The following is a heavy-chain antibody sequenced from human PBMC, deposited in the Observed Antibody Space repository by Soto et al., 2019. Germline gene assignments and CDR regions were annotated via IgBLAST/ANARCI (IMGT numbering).Heavy chain of an antibody. CDR3: ARDSGSGYSSSWYRRRAYPDAFDI. D-gene: IGHD6-13*01. Sequence: PSDTLSLTCTVSGGSISSGGYYWSWIRQHPGKGLEWIGYIYYSGSTYYNPSLKSRVTISVDTSKNQFSLKLSSVTAADTAVYYCARDSGSGYSSSWYRRRAYPDAFDIWGQGTMVTVSS. J-gene: IGHJ3*02. CDR2: IYYSGST. V-gene: IGHV4-31*03. CDR1: GGSISSGGYY.